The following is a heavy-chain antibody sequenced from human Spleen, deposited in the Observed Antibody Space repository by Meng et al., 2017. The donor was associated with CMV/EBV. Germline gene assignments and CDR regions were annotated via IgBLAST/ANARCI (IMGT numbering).Heavy chain of an antibody. Sequence: SETLSLTCTVSGGSITSSNYYWGWIRQPPGKGLEWIGTIYYSGTTYYNPSLKSRVTISVDTSKNQFSLTLSSVTAADTAVYYCARFTRHYIVSIVGLDYGMDVWGQGTTVTVSS. CDR1: GGSITSSNYY. J-gene: IGHJ6*02. V-gene: IGHV4-39*07. D-gene: IGHD2/OR15-2a*01. CDR3: ARFTRHYIVSIVGLDYGMDV. CDR2: IYYSGTT.